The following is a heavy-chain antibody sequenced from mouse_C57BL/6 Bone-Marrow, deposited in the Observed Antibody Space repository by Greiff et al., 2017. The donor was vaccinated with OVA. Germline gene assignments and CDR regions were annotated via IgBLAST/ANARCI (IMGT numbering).Heavy chain of an antibody. V-gene: IGHV1-61*01. CDR1: GYTFTSYW. J-gene: IGHJ2*01. CDR3: ARGVTVDF. D-gene: IGHD2-5*01. CDR2: IYPSDSET. Sequence: QVQLQQPGAELVRPGSSVKLSCKASGYTFTSYWMAWVKQRPGQGLEWIGDIYPSDSETNYNQKFKDKATLTVDKSSSTAYMHLSSLTSEDSAVYYCARGVTVDFWGQGTTLTVAA.